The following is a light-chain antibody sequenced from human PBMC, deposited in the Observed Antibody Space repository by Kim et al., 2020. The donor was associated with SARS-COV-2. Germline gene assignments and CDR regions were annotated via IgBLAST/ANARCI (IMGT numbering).Light chain of an antibody. V-gene: IGLV3-1*01. Sequence: LAPGQTASITRAEDEWGDKYGCWYQQTPGQSPVLVIYKHNKRPPGVPERFSGSNSGNTATLTISGTQAMDEADYYCQAWDSSTVVFGGGTQLTVL. CDR3: QAWDSSTVV. J-gene: IGLJ2*01. CDR2: KHN. CDR1: EWGDKY.